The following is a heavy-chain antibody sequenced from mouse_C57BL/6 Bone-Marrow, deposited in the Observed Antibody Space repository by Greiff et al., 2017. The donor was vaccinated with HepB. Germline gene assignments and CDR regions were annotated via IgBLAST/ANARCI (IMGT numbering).Heavy chain of an antibody. J-gene: IGHJ1*03. D-gene: IGHD2-1*01. CDR2: ILPGSGST. Sequence: QVQLQQSGAELMKPGASVKLSCKATGYTFTGYWIEWVKQRPGHGLEWIGEILPGSGSTNYNEKFKGKATFTADTSSNTAYMQLSSLTTEDSAIYYCARREKIYYGNVHWYVDVWGTGTAVTVSS. V-gene: IGHV1-9*01. CDR1: GYTFTGYW. CDR3: ARREKIYYGNVHWYVDV.